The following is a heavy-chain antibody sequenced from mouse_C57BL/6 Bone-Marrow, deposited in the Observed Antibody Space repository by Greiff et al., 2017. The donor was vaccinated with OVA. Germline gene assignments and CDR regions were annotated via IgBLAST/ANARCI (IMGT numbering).Heavy chain of an antibody. Sequence: EVKLVESGGDLVKPGGSLKLSCAASGFTFSSYGMSWVRQTPDKRLEWVATISSGGSYTYYPDSVKGRFTISRDNAKNTLYLQMSSLKSEDTAMYYCARHGDYDDFDVWDTGTTVTVSS. CDR2: ISSGGSYT. CDR1: GFTFSSYG. V-gene: IGHV5-6*01. D-gene: IGHD2-4*01. CDR3: ARHGDYDDFDV. J-gene: IGHJ1*03.